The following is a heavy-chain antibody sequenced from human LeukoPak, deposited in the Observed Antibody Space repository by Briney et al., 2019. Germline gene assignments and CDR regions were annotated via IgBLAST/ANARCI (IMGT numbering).Heavy chain of an antibody. V-gene: IGHV4-34*01. J-gene: IGHJ4*02. CDR1: GGSFNGYY. CDR2: INHSGST. D-gene: IGHD1-26*01. CDR3: ARVLSKRRTRTYSFDY. Sequence: SETLSLTCAVYGGSFNGYYWSWIRQPPGKGLEWIGEINHSGSTNYNPSLKSRVTISVDTSKNQFSLKLSSVTAADTAVYYCARVLSKRRTRTYSFDYWGQGTLVTVSS.